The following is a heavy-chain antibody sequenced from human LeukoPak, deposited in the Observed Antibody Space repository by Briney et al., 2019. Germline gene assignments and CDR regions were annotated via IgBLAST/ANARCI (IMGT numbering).Heavy chain of an antibody. CDR1: GYTFTGYY. V-gene: IGHV1-2*02. D-gene: IGHD1-26*01. CDR3: ARALLGATTRGFFDY. CDR2: INPNSGGT. Sequence: ASVKVSCKASGYTFTGYYMHWVRQAPGQGLEWMGWINPNSGGTNYAQKSQGRVTITTDESTSTAYMELSSLRSEDTAVYYCARALLGATTRGFFDYWGQGTLVTVSS. J-gene: IGHJ4*02.